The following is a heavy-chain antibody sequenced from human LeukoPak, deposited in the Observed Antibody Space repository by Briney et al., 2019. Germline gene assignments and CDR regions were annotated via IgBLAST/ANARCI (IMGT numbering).Heavy chain of an antibody. D-gene: IGHD2-2*01. CDR3: AHGSMYQLDY. J-gene: IGHJ4*02. V-gene: IGHV3-23*01. CDR1: GFTFSSYS. CDR2: ILGGAGST. Sequence: GGSLRLSCAASGFTFSSYSMNWVRQAPGKGLEWVSGILGGAGSTYYADSVKGRFTISRDNSKNTMYLQMNSLRAEDTAVYYCAHGSMYQLDYWGQGTLVTVSS.